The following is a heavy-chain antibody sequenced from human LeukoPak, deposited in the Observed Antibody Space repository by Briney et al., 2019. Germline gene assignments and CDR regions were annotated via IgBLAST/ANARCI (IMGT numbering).Heavy chain of an antibody. CDR3: ARDQYDTWSRRGNFDS. J-gene: IGHJ4*02. Sequence: GGSLRLSCAASGFTFSSYAMSWVRQAPGKSLEWVSGIGGSGSRTYYADSVKGRFTISRDNTKNSLYLQMNSLRVEDTAVFYCARDQYDTWSRRGNFDSWGQGTLVIVSS. V-gene: IGHV3-23*01. CDR1: GFTFSSYA. CDR2: IGGSGSRT. D-gene: IGHD3-3*01.